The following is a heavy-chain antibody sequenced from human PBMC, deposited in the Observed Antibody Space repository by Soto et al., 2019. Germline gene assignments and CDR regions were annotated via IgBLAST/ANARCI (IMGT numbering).Heavy chain of an antibody. CDR3: ARPTGGSSSGRYYYGMAV. CDR1: GGTFSSYA. J-gene: IGHJ6*02. D-gene: IGHD6-13*01. V-gene: IGHV1-69*01. Sequence: QVQLVQSGAEVKKPGSSVKVSCKASGGTFSSYAISWVRQAPGPWLEWMGGIIPIFGTANYAQKFQGRVTISADESTRTAYRELSSLRYEDTAVYYCARPTGGSSSGRYYYGMAVWGQGTTVTVSS. CDR2: IIPIFGTA.